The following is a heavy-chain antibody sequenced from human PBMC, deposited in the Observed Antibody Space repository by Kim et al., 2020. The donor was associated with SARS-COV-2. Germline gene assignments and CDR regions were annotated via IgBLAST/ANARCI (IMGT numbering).Heavy chain of an antibody. CDR1: GFTFSNYG. CDR2: IWYDGNKK. CDR3: ASPLYCSGGSCYS. V-gene: IGHV3-33*01. J-gene: IGHJ4*02. Sequence: GGSLRLSCVASGFTFSNYGMHWVRQAPGKGLEWVAVIWYDGNKKYYTDSVKGRFTISRDNSKNTLYLQMNSLRVEDTAVYYCASPLYCSGGSCYSWGQGTLVTVSS. D-gene: IGHD2-15*01.